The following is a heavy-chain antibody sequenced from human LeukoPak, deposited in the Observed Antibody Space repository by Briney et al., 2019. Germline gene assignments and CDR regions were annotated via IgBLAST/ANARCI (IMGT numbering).Heavy chain of an antibody. CDR2: ISGSGGST. CDR3: AFARIPWPSGGWWANY. D-gene: IGHD4-23*01. CDR1: GFTFSSYA. J-gene: IGHJ4*01. V-gene: IGHV3-23*01. Sequence: GGSLRLSCAASGFTFSSYAMSWVRQAPGKGLEWVSAISGSGGSTYYADSVRGRFTISRDNSKNTLYLQMNSLRAEDTAVYYCAFARIPWPSGGWWANYWGQGTLVTVSS.